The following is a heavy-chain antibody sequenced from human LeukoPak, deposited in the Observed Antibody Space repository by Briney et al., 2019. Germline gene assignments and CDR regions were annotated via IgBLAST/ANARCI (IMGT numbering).Heavy chain of an antibody. J-gene: IGHJ5*02. D-gene: IGHD2-2*01. CDR2: INAGNGKT. V-gene: IGHV1-3*01. Sequence: ASVKVSFKASGYAFTSYALHWVRQAHRQRLEWMGWINAGNGKTKNSHTFHSRLTITTDTSSSTAYMELSSLKAEDSDVYCCARSIVVVPVEFDPWGQGTLVTVVS. CDR3: ARSIVVVPVEFDP. CDR1: GYAFTSYA.